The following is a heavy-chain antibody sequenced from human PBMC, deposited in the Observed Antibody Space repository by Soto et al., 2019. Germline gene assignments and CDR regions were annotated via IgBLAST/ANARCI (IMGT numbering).Heavy chain of an antibody. D-gene: IGHD6-6*01. CDR2: INSRGRTI. V-gene: IGHV3-11*01. CDR1: GFNFSDYY. Sequence: PGGSLRLSCAASGFNFSDYYMSWIRQAPGKGLEWVSYINSRGRTINYADSVKGRFTISRDNAKNSLYLQMNGLRVEDTAVFYCARTSSSSSGFDLWGQGTMVTVSS. CDR3: ARTSSSSSGFDL. J-gene: IGHJ3*01.